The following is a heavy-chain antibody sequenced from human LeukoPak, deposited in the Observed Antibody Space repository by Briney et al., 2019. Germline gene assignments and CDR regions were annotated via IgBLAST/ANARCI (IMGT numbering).Heavy chain of an antibody. CDR1: GFTFSRYN. V-gene: IGHV3-21*04. D-gene: IGHD1-7*01. Sequence: AGGSLRLSCATSGFTFSRYNMNWVRQAPGKGLEWVSSITSSSIYKYYADSMKGRFTISRDNAKNSLYLQMDSLRAEDTAVYYCAKEGKTRNWNYYQAKPVYWGQGTLVTVSS. J-gene: IGHJ4*02. CDR2: ITSSSIYK. CDR3: AKEGKTRNWNYYQAKPVY.